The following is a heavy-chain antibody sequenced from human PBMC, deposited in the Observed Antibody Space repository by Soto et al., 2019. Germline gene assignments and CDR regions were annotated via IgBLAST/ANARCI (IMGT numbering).Heavy chain of an antibody. CDR2: VGGSDTDK. J-gene: IGHJ3*02. D-gene: IGHD2-8*01. V-gene: IGHV3-23*01. Sequence: EVQLLESGGGVVQPGGSLRLSCAASGFTFSAYAMSWVRQAPGKGLQWVSGVGGSDTDKHYADSVRGRFTVSRDNSKNTLYLQMNRLRGDDTAVYYCAKDATAVNGVWDPFDMWGQGTEVTVSS. CDR3: AKDATAVNGVWDPFDM. CDR1: GFTFSAYA.